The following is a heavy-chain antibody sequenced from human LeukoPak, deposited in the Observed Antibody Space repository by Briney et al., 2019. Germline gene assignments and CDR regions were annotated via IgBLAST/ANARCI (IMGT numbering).Heavy chain of an antibody. CDR2: IYYSGST. CDR3: ARVVSYYDSSGYSPHYYFDY. J-gene: IGHJ4*02. CDR1: GGSISSYY. V-gene: IGHV4-59*01. Sequence: NPSETLSLTCTVSGGSISSYYWSWIRQPPGKGLEWIGYIYYSGSTNYNPSLKSRVTISVDTSKNQFSLKLSSVTAADTAVYYCARVVSYYDSSGYSPHYYFDYWGQGTLVTVSS. D-gene: IGHD3-22*01.